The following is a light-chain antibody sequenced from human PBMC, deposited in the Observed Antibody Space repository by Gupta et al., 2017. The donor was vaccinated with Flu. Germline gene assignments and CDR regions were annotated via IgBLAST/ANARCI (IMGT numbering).Light chain of an antibody. Sequence: GQTARINWGGNNVGSKLVHWYQRKPGQAPVLVVYGDSVRPSGIPERFAGSNSGSTATLTVSRVEVGDEADYYCQVRDSSSDHVVFGGGTKLTVL. J-gene: IGLJ2*01. CDR2: GDS. CDR1: NVGSKL. V-gene: IGLV3-21*02. CDR3: QVRDSSSDHVV.